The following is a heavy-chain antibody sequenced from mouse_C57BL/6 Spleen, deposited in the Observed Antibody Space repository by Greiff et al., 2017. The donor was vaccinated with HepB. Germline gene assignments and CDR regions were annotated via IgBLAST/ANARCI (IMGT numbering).Heavy chain of an antibody. CDR1: GYTFTSYW. CDR2: IDPNSGGT. CDR3: ASIYYGYDKAMDY. Sequence: QVQLKQPGAELVKPGASVKLSCKASGYTFTSYWMHWVKQRPGRGLEWIGRIDPNSGGTKYNEKFKSKATLTVDKPSSTAYMQLSSLTSEDSAVYYCASIYYGYDKAMDYWGQGTSVTVSS. D-gene: IGHD2-2*01. J-gene: IGHJ4*01. V-gene: IGHV1-72*01.